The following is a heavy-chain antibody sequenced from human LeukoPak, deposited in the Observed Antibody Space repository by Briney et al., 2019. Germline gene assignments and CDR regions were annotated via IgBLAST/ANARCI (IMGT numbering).Heavy chain of an antibody. V-gene: IGHV4-61*02. Sequence: SETLSLTCTVSGGSISSGSYYWSWIRQPAGKGLEWIGRIYTSGSTNYNLSLKSRVTISVDTSKNQFSLKLSSVTAADTAVYYCARDIAVAGQGYWGQGTLVTVSS. D-gene: IGHD6-19*01. J-gene: IGHJ4*02. CDR1: GGSISSGSYY. CDR3: ARDIAVAGQGY. CDR2: IYTSGST.